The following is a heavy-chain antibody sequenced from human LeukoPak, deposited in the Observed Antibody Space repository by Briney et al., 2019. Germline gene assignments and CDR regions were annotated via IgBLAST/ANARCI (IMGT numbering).Heavy chain of an antibody. CDR1: GFTFSSYA. V-gene: IGHV3-23*01. CDR3: ARDPGAFPYFFDS. D-gene: IGHD4/OR15-4a*01. CDR2: ISGSGGST. J-gene: IGHJ4*02. Sequence: GGSLRLSCAASGFTFSSYAMSWVRQAPGKGLEWVSAISGSGGSTYYADSVKGRFTISRDNSKNTLYLQMNSLRVEDTAVYFCARDPGAFPYFFDSWGQGTLVTVSS.